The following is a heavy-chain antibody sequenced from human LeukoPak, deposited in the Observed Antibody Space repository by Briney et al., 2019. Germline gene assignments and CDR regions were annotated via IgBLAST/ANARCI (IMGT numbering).Heavy chain of an antibody. Sequence: GGSLRLSCAASGFTVSSNYMSWVRQAPGKGLEWVSVIYSGGSTYYADSVKGRFTISRDNSKNTLYLQMNSLRAEDTAVYYCARGPDRVYYYDSSGLFDYWGQGTLVTVSS. V-gene: IGHV3-66*01. CDR2: IYSGGST. D-gene: IGHD3-22*01. CDR3: ARGPDRVYYYDSSGLFDY. J-gene: IGHJ4*02. CDR1: GFTVSSNY.